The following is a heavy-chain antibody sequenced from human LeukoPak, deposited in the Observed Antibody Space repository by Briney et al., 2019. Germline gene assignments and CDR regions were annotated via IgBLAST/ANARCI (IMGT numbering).Heavy chain of an antibody. CDR3: VKDLQGQYSRGWYGFDY. V-gene: IGHV3-64D*06. CDR2: ISSNGGST. CDR1: GFTFSSYA. D-gene: IGHD6-19*01. J-gene: IGHJ4*02. Sequence: GGSLRLSCSASGFTFSSYAMHWVRQAPGKGLEYVSAISSNGGSTYYADSVKGRFTISRDNSKNTLYLQMSILRAEDTAVYYCVKDLQGQYSRGWYGFDYWGQGTMVTGFS.